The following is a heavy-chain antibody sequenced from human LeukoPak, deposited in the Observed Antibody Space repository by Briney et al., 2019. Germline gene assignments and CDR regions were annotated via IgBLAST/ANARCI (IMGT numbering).Heavy chain of an antibody. V-gene: IGHV3-48*02. Sequence: GGSLRLSCAASGFTFSSYSMNWIRQAPGKGLEWVSYISSGSSTIYYADSVKGRFTISRDNAKNSLCLQMNSLRDEDTAVYYCARENIVVVTAIRDAFDIWGQGTMVTVSS. D-gene: IGHD2-21*02. CDR1: GFTFSSYS. CDR2: ISSGSSTI. J-gene: IGHJ3*02. CDR3: ARENIVVVTAIRDAFDI.